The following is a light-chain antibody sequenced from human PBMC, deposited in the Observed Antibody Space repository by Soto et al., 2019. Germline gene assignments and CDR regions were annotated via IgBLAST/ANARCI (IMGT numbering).Light chain of an antibody. J-gene: IGKJ1*01. CDR2: DAS. Sequence: IQMNQSPSTLSASVEDRVSISCRASQSISSWLAWYQQKPGKAPKLLIYDASSLESGVPSRFSGSGSGTEFTLTISSLQPDDFATYYCQQYNSYWTFGQGTKVDIK. V-gene: IGKV1-5*01. CDR1: QSISSW. CDR3: QQYNSYWT.